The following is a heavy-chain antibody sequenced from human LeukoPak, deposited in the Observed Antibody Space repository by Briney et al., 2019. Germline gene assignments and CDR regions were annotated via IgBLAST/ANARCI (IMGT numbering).Heavy chain of an antibody. D-gene: IGHD1-26*01. CDR1: GFTFSSYE. CDR2: ISSSGSTI. CDR3: ARVYSGSYLGGYYYYYMDV. J-gene: IGHJ6*03. Sequence: GGSLRLSCAASGFTFSSYEMNWVRQAPGKGLEWVSYISSSGSTIYYADAVKGRFTISRDNAKNSLYLQMNSLRTEDTAVYYCARVYSGSYLGGYYYYYMDVWGKGTTVTISS. V-gene: IGHV3-48*03.